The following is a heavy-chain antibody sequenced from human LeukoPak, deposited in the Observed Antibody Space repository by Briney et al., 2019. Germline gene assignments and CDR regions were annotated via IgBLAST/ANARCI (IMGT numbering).Heavy chain of an antibody. CDR3: ARLVPGSHYYDSSGSIDY. J-gene: IGHJ4*02. CDR2: IFYSGST. D-gene: IGHD3-22*01. Sequence: SETLSLTCTVSSGSISTSNYYWGWVRQPPGKALEWIGNIFYSGSTYYSPSLKSRVTISLDTSKNQFSLKLSSVTAADTAVYYCARLVPGSHYYDSSGSIDYWGQGTLVTVSS. CDR1: SGSISTSNYY. V-gene: IGHV4-39*01.